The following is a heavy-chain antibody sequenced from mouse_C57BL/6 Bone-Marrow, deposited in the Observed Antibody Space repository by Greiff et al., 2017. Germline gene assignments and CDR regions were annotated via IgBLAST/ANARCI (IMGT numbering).Heavy chain of an antibody. CDR1: GYTFTDYY. D-gene: IGHD1-1*01. J-gene: IGHJ2*01. CDR2: INPYNGGT. Sequence: VQLKQSGPVLVKPGASVKMSCKASGYTFTDYYMNWVKQSHGKSLEWIGVINPYNGGTSYNQKFKGKATLTVDKSSSTAYMELNSLTSEDSAVYYCARRYYYFDYWGQGTTLTVSS. CDR3: ARRYYYFDY. V-gene: IGHV1-19*01.